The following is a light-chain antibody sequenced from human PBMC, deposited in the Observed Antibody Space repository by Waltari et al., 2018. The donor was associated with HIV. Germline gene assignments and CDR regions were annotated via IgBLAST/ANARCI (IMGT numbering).Light chain of an antibody. Sequence: EVVMTQSPATLSVSPGERATLSCRASQSVRNNLAWYQQKPGQAPRLLIYGAPTRATGVPARFSGSGSETEFTLTISSLQSEDFAVYYCQQYIDWPPETFGQGTKVEIQ. J-gene: IGKJ1*01. CDR2: GAP. CDR3: QQYIDWPPET. V-gene: IGKV3-15*01. CDR1: QSVRNN.